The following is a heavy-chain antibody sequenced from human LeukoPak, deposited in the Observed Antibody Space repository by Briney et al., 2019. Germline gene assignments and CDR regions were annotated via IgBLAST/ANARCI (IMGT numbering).Heavy chain of an antibody. J-gene: IGHJ4*02. CDR1: GFTFNNYA. D-gene: IGHD1-26*01. V-gene: IGHV3-23*01. CDR2: IGGDHGGI. Sequence: GGSLRLSCETSGFTFNNYAMTWVRQAPGKGLEWVSVIGGDHGGIQYADPVKGRFSVSRDNSRNTLYLQMSSLRAEDTAVNYCARGIFVGVTGPDHWGQGTLVTVSS. CDR3: ARGIFVGVTGPDH.